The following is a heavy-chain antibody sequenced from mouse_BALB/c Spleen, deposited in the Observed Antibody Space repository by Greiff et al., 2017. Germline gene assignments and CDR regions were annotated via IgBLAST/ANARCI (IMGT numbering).Heavy chain of an antibody. J-gene: IGHJ3*01. D-gene: IGHD2-4*01. CDR2: ISNGGGST. CDR1: GFTFSSYT. CDR3: ARHPSSTMITAWFAY. V-gene: IGHV5-12-2*01. Sequence: EVKVIESGGGLVQPGGSLKLSCAASGFTFSSYTMSWVRQTPEKRLEWVAYISNGGGSTYYPDTVKGRFTISRDNAKNTLYLQMSSLKSEDTAMYYCARHPSSTMITAWFAYWGQGTLVTVSA.